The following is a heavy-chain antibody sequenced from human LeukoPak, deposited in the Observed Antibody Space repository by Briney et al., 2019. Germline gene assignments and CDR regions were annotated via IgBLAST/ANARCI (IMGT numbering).Heavy chain of an antibody. V-gene: IGHV4-34*01. CDR2: INHSGST. CDR1: GGSFNDYY. D-gene: IGHD4-17*01. CDR3: ARVTTVTTDYYYYMDV. J-gene: IGHJ6*03. Sequence: SETLSLTCAVYGGSFNDYYWSWIRQPPGKGLEWIGEINHSGSTNYNPSLKSRVTISLDTSKNQFSLRLSSVTAADTAVYYCARVTTVTTDYYYYMDVWGKGTTVTVSS.